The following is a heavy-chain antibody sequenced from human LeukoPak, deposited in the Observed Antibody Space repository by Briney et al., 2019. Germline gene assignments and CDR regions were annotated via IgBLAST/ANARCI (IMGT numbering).Heavy chain of an antibody. V-gene: IGHV4-34*01. CDR1: GGSISSYY. CDR2: INHSGST. D-gene: IGHD6-6*01. CDR3: ATHFEVGGSSSPYAAFDI. J-gene: IGHJ3*02. Sequence: SETLSLTCTVSGGSISSYYWSWIRQPPGKGLEWIGEINHSGSTNYNPSLRSRVTISVDTSKNQFSLKLNSVTAADTAVYYCATHFEVGGSSSPYAAFDIWGQGTVVIVSS.